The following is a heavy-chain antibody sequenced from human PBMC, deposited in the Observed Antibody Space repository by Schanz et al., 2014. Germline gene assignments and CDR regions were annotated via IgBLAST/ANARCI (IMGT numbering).Heavy chain of an antibody. J-gene: IGHJ4*02. CDR3: ARIGGSVFDY. D-gene: IGHD3-10*01. Sequence: VQLVESGGGLVKPGGSLRLSCAASGFTFSDAWMSWVRQAPGKGLEWVSYIGNGGVTIYYADSVKGRFTISRDNSKNSLYLQMNSLRAEDTAVYYCARIGGSVFDYWAQGTLVTVSS. CDR2: IGNGGVTI. V-gene: IGHV3-11*01. CDR1: GFTFSDAW.